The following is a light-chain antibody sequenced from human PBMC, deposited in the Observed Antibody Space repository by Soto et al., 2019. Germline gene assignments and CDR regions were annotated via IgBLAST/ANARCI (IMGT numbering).Light chain of an antibody. CDR2: DAF. J-gene: IGKJ3*01. V-gene: IGKV1-12*01. Sequence: DIQMTQSPSSVSASVGDRVTITCRASQGISSWLAWYQQKPGKAPKLLIYDAFRLRSGVPSRFIGSGAGTDFTLTISSPQPEDFATYYCQQANSFLGITFGPGTKVDIK. CDR1: QGISSW. CDR3: QQANSFLGIT.